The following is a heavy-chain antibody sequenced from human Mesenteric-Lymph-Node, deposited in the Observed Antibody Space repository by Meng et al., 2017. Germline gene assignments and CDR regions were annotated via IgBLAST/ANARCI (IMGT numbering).Heavy chain of an antibody. Sequence: VELQQSGAVLVQPSQTLSLTCAIVGDSVSSNSAACTWSRQSTSRGLEWLGRTYYRSKWYNDYAVSVKSRITINPDTSKNQFSLQLNSVTPEDTAVYYCARVGATTFAVGYFQHWGQGTLVTVSS. CDR2: TYYRSKWYN. V-gene: IGHV6-1*01. J-gene: IGHJ1*01. CDR1: GDSVSSNSAA. CDR3: ARVGATTFAVGYFQH. D-gene: IGHD1-26*01.